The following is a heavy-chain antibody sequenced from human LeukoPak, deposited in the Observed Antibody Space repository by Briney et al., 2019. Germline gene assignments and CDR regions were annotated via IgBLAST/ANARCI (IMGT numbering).Heavy chain of an antibody. CDR1: GFAFTSQA. CDR3: AKDARRTSGWYFFDY. Sequence: GGSLRLSCAASGFAFTSQAMGWVRQAPGEGLEWVSVIIDSGSITYYADSVKGRFTLSRDNFKNTLFLQMNSPRAEDTAVYYCAKDARRTSGWYFFDYWGQGTLVTVSS. J-gene: IGHJ4*02. CDR2: IIDSGSIT. D-gene: IGHD6-19*01. V-gene: IGHV3-23*01.